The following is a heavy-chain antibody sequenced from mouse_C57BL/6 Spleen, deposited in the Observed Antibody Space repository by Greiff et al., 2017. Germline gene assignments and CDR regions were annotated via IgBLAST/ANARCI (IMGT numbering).Heavy chain of an antibody. D-gene: IGHD1-1*01. J-gene: IGHJ2*01. CDR3: ARRTTGDFDY. V-gene: IGHV1-26*01. CDR1: GYTFTDYY. Sequence: EVQLQQSGPELVKPGASVKISCKASGYTFTDYYMNWVKQSHGKSLEWIGDINPNNGGTSYNQKFKGKATLTVDKSSSTAYMELRSLPSADSAGYYCARRTTGDFDYWGQGTTLTVSS. CDR2: INPNNGGT.